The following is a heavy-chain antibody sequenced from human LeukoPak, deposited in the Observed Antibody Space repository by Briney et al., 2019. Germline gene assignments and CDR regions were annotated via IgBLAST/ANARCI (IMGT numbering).Heavy chain of an antibody. CDR3: ARQSPGFMIAGYFDY. D-gene: IGHD3-16*01. J-gene: IGHJ4*02. CDR1: GGSISSSNW. CDR2: IYHSGNT. V-gene: IGHV4-4*02. Sequence: SGTLSLTCAVSGGSISSSNWWSWVRQSPGKGLEWIGEIYHSGNTNYNPSLKSRVTISIDKSKSQFSLSLTSVTAADTAVYYCARQSPGFMIAGYFDYWGQGTLVTVSS.